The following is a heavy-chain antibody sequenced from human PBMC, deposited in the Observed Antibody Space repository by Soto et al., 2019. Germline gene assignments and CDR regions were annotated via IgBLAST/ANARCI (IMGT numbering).Heavy chain of an antibody. Sequence: PGGSLRLSCAASGFTFNDYWMHWVRQAPGKGLEWVSAISGSGGSTYYADSVKGRFTISRDNSKNTLYLQMNSLRAEDTAVYYCAKSYFGQVYSHMDVWGKGTTVTVSS. J-gene: IGHJ6*03. CDR2: ISGSGGST. CDR3: AKSYFGQVYSHMDV. V-gene: IGHV3-23*01. D-gene: IGHD2-21*01. CDR1: GFTFNDYW.